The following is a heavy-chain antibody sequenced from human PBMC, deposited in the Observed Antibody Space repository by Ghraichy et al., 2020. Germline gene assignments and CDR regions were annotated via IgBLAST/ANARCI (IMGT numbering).Heavy chain of an antibody. CDR3: AKTGDSGWFYDY. J-gene: IGHJ4*02. CDR2: ITWNSAST. CDR1: GFTFSGYA. D-gene: IGHD6-19*01. V-gene: IGHV3-23*01. Sequence: GESLNISCAASGFTFSGYAMSWVRQAPVKGLEWVSTITWNSASTRYADSVKGRSTISRDNYKNAVYLQVTSLREDDTAVYFCAKTGDSGWFYDYWGRGTLVTVSS.